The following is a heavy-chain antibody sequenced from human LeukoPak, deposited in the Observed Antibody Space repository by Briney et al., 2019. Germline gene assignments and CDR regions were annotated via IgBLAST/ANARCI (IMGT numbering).Heavy chain of an antibody. V-gene: IGHV4-4*07. J-gene: IGHJ4*02. CDR2: VSSSGTT. Sequence: SETLSLTCTVSGASISSYFWHWIRHPAGKGLEWIGRVSSSGTTNYNPSLKSRVTKSVDTSKNQFSLKLSSVTAADTAVYYCARLSEQLVYSRWGQGTLVTVSS. CDR3: ARLSEQLVYSR. D-gene: IGHD6-6*01. CDR1: GASISSYF.